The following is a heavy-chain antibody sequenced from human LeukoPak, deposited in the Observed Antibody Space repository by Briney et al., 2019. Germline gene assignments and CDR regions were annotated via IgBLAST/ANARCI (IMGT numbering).Heavy chain of an antibody. D-gene: IGHD3-3*01. CDR2: IYTSGST. CDR3: ARDHGYDFWSGYFGPDAFDI. CDR1: GGSISSYY. J-gene: IGHJ3*02. V-gene: IGHV4-4*07. Sequence: PSETLSLTCTVSGGSISSYYWSWIRQPAGKGLEWIGRIYTSGSTNYNPSLKSRVTMSVGTSKNQFPLKLSSVTAADTAVYYCARDHGYDFWSGYFGPDAFDIWGQGTMVTVSS.